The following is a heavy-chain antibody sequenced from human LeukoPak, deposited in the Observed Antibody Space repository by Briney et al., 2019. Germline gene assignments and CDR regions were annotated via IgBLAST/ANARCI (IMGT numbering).Heavy chain of an antibody. D-gene: IGHD6-13*01. CDR2: IYYSGST. V-gene: IGHV4-59*12. CDR1: GGSISSYY. J-gene: IGHJ6*03. CDR3: ARPGVGIAAAGITPYYYYMDV. Sequence: PSETLSLTCTVSGGSISSYYWSWIRQPPGKGLEWIGYIYYSGSTNYNPSLKSRVTISVDTSKNQFSLKLSSVTAADTAVYYCARPGVGIAAAGITPYYYYMDVWGKGTTVAVSS.